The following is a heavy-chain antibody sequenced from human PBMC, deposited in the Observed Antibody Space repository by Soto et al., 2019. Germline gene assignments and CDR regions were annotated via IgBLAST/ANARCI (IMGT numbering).Heavy chain of an antibody. Sequence: QLRLQEAGPGLVKPSETLSLTCTVSGGSISSSSYYWGWIRQPPGKWPEWIGAIYYNGNTYYNPSLQTRVTMSGDTSKNQFSLKLSSATAADTAMYYCARQTGVFGHYFDYWGQGTLVTVSS. CDR1: GGSISSSSYY. D-gene: IGHD3-16*01. J-gene: IGHJ4*02. V-gene: IGHV4-39*01. CDR3: ARQTGVFGHYFDY. CDR2: IYYNGNT.